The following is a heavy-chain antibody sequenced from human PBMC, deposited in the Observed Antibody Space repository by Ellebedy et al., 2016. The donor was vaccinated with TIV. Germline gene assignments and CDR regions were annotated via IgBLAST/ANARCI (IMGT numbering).Heavy chain of an antibody. J-gene: IGHJ3*02. CDR1: GGSISSYY. CDR2: IYYSGST. Sequence: MPSETLSLTCTVSGGSISSYYWSWIRQPPGKGLEWIGYIYYSGSTNYNPSLKSRASLSVDTSENQFSLKLSSVTAADTAVYFCARVGTPNSGDERHDASDIWGQGTMVTVSS. V-gene: IGHV4-59*01. CDR3: ARVGTPNSGDERHDASDI. D-gene: IGHD5-12*01.